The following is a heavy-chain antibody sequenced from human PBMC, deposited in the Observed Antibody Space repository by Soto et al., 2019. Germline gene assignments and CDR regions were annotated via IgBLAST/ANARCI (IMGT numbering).Heavy chain of an antibody. J-gene: IGHJ5*02. D-gene: IGHD6-19*01. CDR3: AREGGQWLNWFDP. Sequence: GSLRLSCAASGFAFSSYSMNWVRQAPGKGLEWVSYISSSSSTIYYADSVKGRFTISRDNAKNSLYLQMNSLRAEDTAVYYCAREGGQWLNWFDPWGQGTLVTVSS. V-gene: IGHV3-48*01. CDR2: ISSSSSTI. CDR1: GFAFSSYS.